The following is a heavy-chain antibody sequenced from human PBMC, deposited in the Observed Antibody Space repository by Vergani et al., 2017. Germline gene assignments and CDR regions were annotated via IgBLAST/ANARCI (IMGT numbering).Heavy chain of an antibody. J-gene: IGHJ6*02. CDR2: IIPIFGTA. D-gene: IGHD3-10*01. CDR1: GGTFSSYA. V-gene: IGHV1-69*13. Sequence: QVQLVQSGAEVKKPGASVKVSCKASGGTFSSYAISWVRQAPGQGLEWMGRIIPIFGTANYAQKFQGRVPITADESTSTAYMELSSLRSEDTAVYYCARGGSSGSGSYSPYYYYGMDVWGQGTTVTVSS. CDR3: ARGGSSGSGSYSPYYYYGMDV.